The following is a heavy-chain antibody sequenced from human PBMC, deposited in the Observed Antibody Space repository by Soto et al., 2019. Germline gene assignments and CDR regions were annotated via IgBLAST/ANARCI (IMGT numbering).Heavy chain of an antibody. CDR3: ARAKGYCSSTSCYRFDY. D-gene: IGHD2-2*01. CDR2: INAGNGNT. CDR1: GYTFTSYA. J-gene: IGHJ4*02. V-gene: IGHV1-3*01. Sequence: ASVKVSCKASGYTFTSYAMHWVRQAPGQRLEWMGWINAGNGNTKYSQKFQGRVTITRDTSAGTAYMELSSLRSEDTAVYYCARAKGYCSSTSCYRFDYWGQGTLVTVSS.